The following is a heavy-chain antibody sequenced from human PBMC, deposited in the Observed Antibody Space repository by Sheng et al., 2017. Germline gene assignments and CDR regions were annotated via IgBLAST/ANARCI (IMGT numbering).Heavy chain of an antibody. CDR1: GFMFSNYA. CDR2: ISYDGSNK. D-gene: IGHD2-2*01. Sequence: ESGGGVVQPGRSLRLSCAASGFMFSNYAMHWVRQAPGKGLEWVALISYDGSNKYYADSVKGRFTISRDNSKNTLYLQMNSLRTEDTAVYFCARDGSRYCSSTSCPGGMDVWGQGTTVSVSS. J-gene: IGHJ6*02. V-gene: IGHV3-30*04. CDR3: ARDGSRYCSSTSCPGGMDV.